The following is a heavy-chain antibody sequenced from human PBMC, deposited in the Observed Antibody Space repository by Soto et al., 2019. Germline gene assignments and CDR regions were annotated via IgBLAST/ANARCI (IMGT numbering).Heavy chain of an antibody. CDR3: ASRDPGTSVDY. V-gene: IGHV4-4*02. D-gene: IGHD1-7*01. J-gene: IGHJ4*02. Sequence: PSEPLSLTFSVSGGSFTSNNWWTWVRQPPGQGLEWIGEIYRTGSTNYNPSLKSRVTISLDKSENQFSLKVTSLTAADTAVYYCASRDPGTSVDYWGQGTLVTVSS. CDR2: IYRTGST. CDR1: GGSFTSNNW.